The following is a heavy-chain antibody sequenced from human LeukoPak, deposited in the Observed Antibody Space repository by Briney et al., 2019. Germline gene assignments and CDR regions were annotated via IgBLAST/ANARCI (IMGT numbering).Heavy chain of an antibody. J-gene: IGHJ4*02. D-gene: IGHD3-10*01. V-gene: IGHV3-48*01. CDR2: ISSSSSTI. CDR3: AGKDGSGSYFNALDY. CDR1: GFTFFKYN. Sequence: GGSLRLSCAASGFTFFKYNMNWVRQAPGKGLEWLSHISSSSSTIYYADSVKGRFTISRDNAKNSLYLQMNSLRGEDTAVYFCAGKDGSGSYFNALDYWGQGTLVTVSS.